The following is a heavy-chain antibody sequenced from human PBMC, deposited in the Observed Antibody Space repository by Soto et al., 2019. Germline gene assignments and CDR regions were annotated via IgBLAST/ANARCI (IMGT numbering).Heavy chain of an antibody. CDR2: ISYDGSNK. CDR3: ARDRSTRVFGFRSSGYYHSY. D-gene: IGHD3-22*01. CDR1: GFTFSSYA. Sequence: QVQLVESGGGVVQPGRSLRLSCAASGFTFSSYAMHWVRQAPGKGLEWVAVISYDGSNKYYADSVKGQFTISIDNSKNTLYLQMNSLRAEDTAVYYCARDRSTRVFGFRSSGYYHSYWGQGTLVTVS. J-gene: IGHJ4*02. V-gene: IGHV3-30-3*01.